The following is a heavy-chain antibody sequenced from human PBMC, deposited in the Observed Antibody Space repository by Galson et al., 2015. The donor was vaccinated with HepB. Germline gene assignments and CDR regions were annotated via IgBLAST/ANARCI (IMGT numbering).Heavy chain of an antibody. D-gene: IGHD6-19*01. J-gene: IGHJ4*02. CDR2: IWRDGTNK. CDR3: VIEHNSGWYLDH. Sequence: SLRLSCAASGFIFSNYGMHWVRQAPGKGLEWVALIWRDGTNKYYSDSVKGRFTISRENSKQLLYLQMNSLRAEETAVYYCVIEHNSGWYLDHWGQGTLVTFSA. CDR1: GFIFSNYG. V-gene: IGHV3-33*01.